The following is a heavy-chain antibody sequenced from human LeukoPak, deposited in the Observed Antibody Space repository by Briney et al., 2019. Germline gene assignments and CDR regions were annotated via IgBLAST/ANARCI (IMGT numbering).Heavy chain of an antibody. D-gene: IGHD3-22*01. Sequence: SQTLSLTCTVSGGSISSGSYYWSWIRQPAGKGLEWIGRIYTSGSTNYNPSLKSRVTISVDTSKNQFSLKLSSVTAADTAVYYCARGSDYYDSSGPQEDYFDYWGQGTLVTVSS. CDR2: IYTSGST. J-gene: IGHJ4*02. CDR3: ARGSDYYDSSGPQEDYFDY. CDR1: GGSISSGSYY. V-gene: IGHV4-61*02.